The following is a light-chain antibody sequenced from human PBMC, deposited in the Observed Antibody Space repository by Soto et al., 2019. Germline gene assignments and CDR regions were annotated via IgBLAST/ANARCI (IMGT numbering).Light chain of an antibody. CDR2: LAS. Sequence: EIVLTQSPATLSSFPGDRVTLSCRASQAVNTRLAWYQHKPGQAPRLLIYLASNRAAGVPARFSGSGSGTDFTLTNSNVELEDFAVYYCHQRQSWPRTFGQGTTVDIK. CDR3: HQRQSWPRT. CDR1: QAVNTR. V-gene: IGKV3-11*01. J-gene: IGKJ1*01.